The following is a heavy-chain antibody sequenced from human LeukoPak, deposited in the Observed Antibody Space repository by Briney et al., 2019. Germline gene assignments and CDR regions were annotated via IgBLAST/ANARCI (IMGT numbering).Heavy chain of an antibody. D-gene: IGHD3-22*01. CDR2: IYMGST. Sequence: SETLSLTCTVSGGSISTFFWTWIRQSAGKGLEWIGRIYMGSTYYNPSVESRATISVDTSNNRFSLKLTSLTAADTAVYYCARGTEMTSSSGYYSFDYWGRGSLVTVSS. CDR1: GGSISTFF. V-gene: IGHV4-4*07. J-gene: IGHJ4*02. CDR3: ARGTEMTSSSGYYSFDY.